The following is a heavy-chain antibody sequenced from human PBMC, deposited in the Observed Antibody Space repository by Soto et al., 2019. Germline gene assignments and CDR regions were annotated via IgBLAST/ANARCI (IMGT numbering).Heavy chain of an antibody. V-gene: IGHV3-23*01. CDR1: GFTFSSSA. D-gene: IGHD1-20*01. Sequence: EVQLLESGGGLVQPGGSLRLSCAASGFTFSSSAMSWVRQAPGKGLEWVSAIRGSGGSTYKADPVKGRFTISRNNSKNAMYLQMNSLRAEDTAVYYCAKNPNWNYVDYWGQGTLVTVSS. J-gene: IGHJ4*02. CDR3: AKNPNWNYVDY. CDR2: IRGSGGST.